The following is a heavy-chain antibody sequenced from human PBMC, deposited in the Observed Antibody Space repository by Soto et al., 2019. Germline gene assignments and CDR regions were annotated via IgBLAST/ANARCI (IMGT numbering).Heavy chain of an antibody. V-gene: IGHV3-30*18. CDR3: AKGLSVIQEWIIDGH. J-gene: IGHJ4*02. CDR2: MSYDGNKK. CDR1: GFTLSSYG. Sequence: PGGSLRLSCAASGFTLSSYGIPWVRQAPGKGLEWVAFMSYDGNKKYYADSVKGRFTISRDNSKNTLYLQMDSLRAEDTAVYYCAKGLSVIQEWIIDGHWGQGTQVTVSS. D-gene: IGHD5-18*01.